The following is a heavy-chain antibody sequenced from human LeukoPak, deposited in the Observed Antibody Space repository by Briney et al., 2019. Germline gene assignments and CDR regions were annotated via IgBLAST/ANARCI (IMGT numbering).Heavy chain of an antibody. Sequence: GGSLRLSCAASGFTFISYAIHWVRQAPGKGLEWVAVISFHGTDTFYADSVKGRFTISRDNSKNTLYLQMNSLRAEDTAVYYCARPAFTDIVVVPAAYRNYFDYWGQGTLVTVSS. D-gene: IGHD2-2*01. CDR2: ISFHGTDT. CDR3: ARPAFTDIVVVPAAYRNYFDY. V-gene: IGHV3-30*04. CDR1: GFTFISYA. J-gene: IGHJ4*02.